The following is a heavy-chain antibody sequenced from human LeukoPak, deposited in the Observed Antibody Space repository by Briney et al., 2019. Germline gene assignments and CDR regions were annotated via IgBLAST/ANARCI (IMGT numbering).Heavy chain of an antibody. J-gene: IGHJ4*02. V-gene: IGHV3-53*01. CDR1: GFTVGSSY. Sequence: TGGSLRLSCAASGFTVGSSYMGWVRQAPGKGLEWVPVIYSGGSTYYADSMKGRFTLSRDNSKNTLYLQMNSLRAEDTAVYYCARLSGSYYEADYWGQGTLVTVSS. CDR3: ARLSGSYYEADY. CDR2: IYSGGST. D-gene: IGHD1-26*01.